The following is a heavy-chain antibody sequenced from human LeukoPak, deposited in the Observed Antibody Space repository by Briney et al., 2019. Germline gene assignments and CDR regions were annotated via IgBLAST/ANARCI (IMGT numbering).Heavy chain of an antibody. D-gene: IGHD2-2*02. J-gene: IGHJ4*02. CDR2: ISGSGGST. CDR3: AKDSVPIVVVPAAIRLPDC. V-gene: IGHV3-23*01. CDR1: GFTFSSYA. Sequence: PGGSLRLSCAASGFTFSSYAMSWVRQAPGKGLEWVSAISGSGGSTYYADSVKGRFTISRDNSKNTLYLQMNSLRAEDTAVYYCAKDSVPIVVVPAAIRLPDCWGQGTLVTVSS.